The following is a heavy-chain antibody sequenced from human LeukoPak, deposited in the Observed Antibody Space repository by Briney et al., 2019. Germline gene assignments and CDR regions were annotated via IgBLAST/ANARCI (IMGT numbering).Heavy chain of an antibody. J-gene: IGHJ6*03. Sequence: GGSLRLSCAVSGFTLSSYGIHWVRQAPGKGLGWVAVVSYDGSEKYYADSVKGRLTISRDKSKNTVSLQMNSLRAEDTAVYYCARDAYCSSTSCYLDVWGKGTTVTVSS. CDR3: ARDAYCSSTSCYLDV. V-gene: IGHV3-30*03. CDR1: GFTLSSYG. CDR2: VSYDGSEK. D-gene: IGHD2-2*01.